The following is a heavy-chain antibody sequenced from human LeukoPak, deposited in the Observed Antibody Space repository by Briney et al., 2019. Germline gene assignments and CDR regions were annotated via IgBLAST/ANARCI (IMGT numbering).Heavy chain of an antibody. Sequence: PGGSLRLSCAASGFTFSNAWMSWVRQAPGKGLEWVGRIKSKTDGGTTDYAAPVKGRFTISRDDSKNTLYLQMNSLKTGDRAVYYCTISTLGYCSSTSCYAGISGYYYGMDVWGQGTTVTVSS. J-gene: IGHJ6*02. CDR2: IKSKTDGGTT. CDR3: TISTLGYCSSTSCYAGISGYYYGMDV. V-gene: IGHV3-15*01. CDR1: GFTFSNAW. D-gene: IGHD2-2*01.